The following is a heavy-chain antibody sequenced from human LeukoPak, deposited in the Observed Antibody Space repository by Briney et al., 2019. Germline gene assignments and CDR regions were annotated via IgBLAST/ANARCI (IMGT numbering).Heavy chain of an antibody. CDR2: ISGDGGST. J-gene: IGHJ4*02. Sequence: GGSLRLSCAASGFTFDDYAMHWVRQAPGKGLEWVSLISGDGGSTYYADSVKGRFTISRDNGKDSLYLQMNSLRTEDTALYYCAKVNLNGDGYNYVFDYWGQGTLVTVSS. CDR1: GFTFDDYA. CDR3: AKVNLNGDGYNYVFDY. D-gene: IGHD5-24*01. V-gene: IGHV3-43*02.